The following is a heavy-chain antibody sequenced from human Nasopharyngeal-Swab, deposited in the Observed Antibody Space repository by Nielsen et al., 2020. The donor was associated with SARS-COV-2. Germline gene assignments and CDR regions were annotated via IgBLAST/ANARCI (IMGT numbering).Heavy chain of an antibody. Sequence: ASVKVSCKASVYTFINYGITWVRQAPGQGLEWMGWSSPNNRDTAYAQKFQGRVTMTTDTSTNTAYMELRSLRSDDKAVYYCGRKRGEQWLSQFDYWGQGTLVTVSS. D-gene: IGHD6-19*01. CDR3: GRKRGEQWLSQFDY. CDR2: SSPNNRDT. V-gene: IGHV1-18*01. J-gene: IGHJ4*02. CDR1: VYTFINYG.